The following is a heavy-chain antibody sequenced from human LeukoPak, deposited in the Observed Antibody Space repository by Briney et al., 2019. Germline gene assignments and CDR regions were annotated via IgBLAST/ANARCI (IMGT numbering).Heavy chain of an antibody. J-gene: IGHJ4*02. CDR3: ARSALLWFGELSPLYYFDY. CDR1: GYTFTSYD. V-gene: IGHV1-8*01. Sequence: RASVKVSCKASGYTFTSYDINWVRQATGQGLEWMGWMNPNSGNTGYAQKFQGRVTMTRNTSISTAYMELSRLRSDDTAVYYCARSALLWFGELSPLYYFDYWGQGTLVTVSS. CDR2: MNPNSGNT. D-gene: IGHD3-10*01.